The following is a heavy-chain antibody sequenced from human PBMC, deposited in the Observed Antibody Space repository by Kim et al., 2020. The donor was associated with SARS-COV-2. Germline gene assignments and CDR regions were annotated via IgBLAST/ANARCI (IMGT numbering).Heavy chain of an antibody. D-gene: IGHD2-2*02. CDR3: ATDFANYLSSYIAEWFQ. CDR1: GFTFENHA. V-gene: IGHV3-9*01. CDR2: RYCNSDGI. Sequence: GGSLRLSCTASGFTFENHAIQWVRHAQGKGLGWVTGRYCNSDGIIYSASLTGRCAVSRDNATKTTYLQMNSLMIDDNAVYYCATDFANYLSSYIAEWFQ. J-gene: IGHJ1*01.